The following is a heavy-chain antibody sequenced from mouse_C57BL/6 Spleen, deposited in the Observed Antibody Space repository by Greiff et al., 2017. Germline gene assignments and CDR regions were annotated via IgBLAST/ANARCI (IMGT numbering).Heavy chain of an antibody. CDR3: ARDYGPYYYAMDY. D-gene: IGHD1-1*01. Sequence: QVHVKQPGAELVKPGASVTLSCKASGYTFTSYWMHWVKQRPGQGLEWIGMIHPNSGSTNYNEKFKSKATLTVDKSSSTAYMQLSSLTSEDSAVYYCARDYGPYYYAMDYWGQGTSVTVSS. J-gene: IGHJ4*01. V-gene: IGHV1-64*01. CDR2: IHPNSGST. CDR1: GYTFTSYW.